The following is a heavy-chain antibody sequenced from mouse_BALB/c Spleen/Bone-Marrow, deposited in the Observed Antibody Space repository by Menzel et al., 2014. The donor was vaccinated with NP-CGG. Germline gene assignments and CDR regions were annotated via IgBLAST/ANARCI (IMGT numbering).Heavy chain of an antibody. V-gene: IGHV5-17*02. Sequence: EVQLVESGGGLVQPGGSRKLSCAASGFTFSSFGMHWVRQAPEKGLEWAAYISSGSSPIFYADTVKGRFTISRDNPKNTLFLQMTSLRSEDTAIYYCTRGGNWEDFDYWGRGTTLTVSS. CDR1: GFTFSSFG. CDR3: TRGGNWEDFDY. D-gene: IGHD4-1*01. CDR2: ISSGSSPI. J-gene: IGHJ2*01.